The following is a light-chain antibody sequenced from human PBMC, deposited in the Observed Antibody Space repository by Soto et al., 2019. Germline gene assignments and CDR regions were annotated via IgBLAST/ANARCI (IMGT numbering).Light chain of an antibody. V-gene: IGKV3-15*01. CDR1: QSVTTN. J-gene: IGKJ1*01. CDR2: GAS. Sequence: EVVMTQSPATLSVSPGERATLSCRASQSVTTNMAWYQQKPGQAPRLLIYGASTRATGIPARFSGSGSGTDFTLTISSLQSADFAVYYCQQYNNWPPWTFGQGTKVDIK. CDR3: QQYNNWPPWT.